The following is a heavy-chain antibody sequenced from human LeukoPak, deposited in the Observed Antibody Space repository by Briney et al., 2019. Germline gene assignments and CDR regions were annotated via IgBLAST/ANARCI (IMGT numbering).Heavy chain of an antibody. Sequence: GASVKVSCKASGYTFTGYYMHWVRQAPGQGLEWMGRINPNSGGTNYAQKFQGRVTMTRDTSISTAYMELSRLRSDDTAVYYCARDTTPGVYYMDVRGKGTTVTVSS. J-gene: IGHJ6*03. CDR2: INPNSGGT. CDR1: GYTFTGYY. CDR3: ARDTTPGVYYMDV. V-gene: IGHV1-2*06. D-gene: IGHD2-8*01.